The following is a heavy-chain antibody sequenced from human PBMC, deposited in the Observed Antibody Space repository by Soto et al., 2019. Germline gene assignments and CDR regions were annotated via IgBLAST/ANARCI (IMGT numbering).Heavy chain of an antibody. CDR3: AGSPYSSSWYLGYYFDY. CDR1: GGSISSYY. CDR2: IYYSGST. D-gene: IGHD6-13*01. Sequence: PSETLSLTCTVSGGSISSYYWSWIRQPPGKGLEWIGYIYYSGSTNYNPSLKSRVTISVDTSKNQFSLKLSSVTAADTAVYYCAGSPYSSSWYLGYYFDYWGQGTLVTVSS. J-gene: IGHJ4*02. V-gene: IGHV4-59*01.